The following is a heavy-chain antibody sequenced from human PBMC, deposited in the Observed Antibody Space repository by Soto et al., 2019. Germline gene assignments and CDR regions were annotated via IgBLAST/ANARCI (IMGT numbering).Heavy chain of an antibody. V-gene: IGHV4-4*07. Sequence: PSETLSLTCTVSGGSISSYYWSWIRQPAGKGLEWIGRIYTSGSTNYNPSLKSRVTMSVETSKNQFSLKLSSVTAADTAMYYCARHRRLGQWMVRSYYYYYGMDVWGQGTPVTVSS. CDR3: ARHRRLGQWMVRSYYYYYGMDV. J-gene: IGHJ6*02. D-gene: IGHD6-19*01. CDR2: IYTSGST. CDR1: GGSISSYY.